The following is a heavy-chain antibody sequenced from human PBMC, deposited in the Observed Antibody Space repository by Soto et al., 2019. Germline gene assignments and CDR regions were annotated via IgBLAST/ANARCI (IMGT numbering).Heavy chain of an antibody. Sequence: SGPTLVNPTQTLTLTCTFSGFSLSTSGMRVSWIRQPPGKALEWLARIDWDDDKFYSTSLKTRLTISKDTSKNQVVLTMTNMDPVDTATYYCARSAAAGPSFDYWGQGTLVTVSS. CDR1: GFSLSTSGMR. V-gene: IGHV2-70*04. D-gene: IGHD6-13*01. CDR3: ARSAAAGPSFDY. J-gene: IGHJ4*02. CDR2: IDWDDDK.